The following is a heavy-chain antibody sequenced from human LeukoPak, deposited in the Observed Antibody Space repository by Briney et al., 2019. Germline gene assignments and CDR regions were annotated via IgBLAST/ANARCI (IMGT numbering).Heavy chain of an antibody. CDR3: ARDILGQQPAYGERDY. V-gene: IGHV1-2*06. CDR1: GYTFTGYY. CDR2: INPNSGGT. J-gene: IGHJ4*02. D-gene: IGHD6-13*01. Sequence: GASVKVSCKASGYTFTGYYMHWVRQAPGQGLEWMGRINPNSGGTNYAQKFQGRVTMTRDTSISTAYMELRRLRSDDTAVYYCARDILGQQPAYGERDYWGQGTLVTVSS.